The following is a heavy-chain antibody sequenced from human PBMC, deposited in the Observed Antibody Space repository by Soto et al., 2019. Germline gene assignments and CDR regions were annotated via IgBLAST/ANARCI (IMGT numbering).Heavy chain of an antibody. V-gene: IGHV4-59*08. J-gene: IGHJ4*02. CDR3: ARLRARQQLGAAYLDY. D-gene: IGHD6-13*01. CDR1: GGSISSYY. Sequence: SETLSLTCTVSGGSISSYYWSWIRQPPGKGLEWIGYIYYSGSTNYNPSLKSRVTISVDTSKNQFSLKLSSVTAADTAVYYCARLRARQQLGAAYLDYWGQGTLVTVSS. CDR2: IYYSGST.